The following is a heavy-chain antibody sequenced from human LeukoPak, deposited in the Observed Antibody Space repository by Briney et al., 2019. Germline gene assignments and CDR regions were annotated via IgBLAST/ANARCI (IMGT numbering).Heavy chain of an antibody. CDR2: IYYSGST. J-gene: IGHJ2*01. CDR1: GGSISSYY. Sequence: SETLSLTCTVSGGSISSYYWSWIRQPPGKGLEWIGYIYYSGSTNYNPSLKSRVTISVDTSKNQFSLKLSSVTAADTAVYYCARGGIAAAGRHNWYFDLWGRGTLVTVSS. CDR3: ARGGIAAAGRHNWYFDL. V-gene: IGHV4-59*01. D-gene: IGHD6-13*01.